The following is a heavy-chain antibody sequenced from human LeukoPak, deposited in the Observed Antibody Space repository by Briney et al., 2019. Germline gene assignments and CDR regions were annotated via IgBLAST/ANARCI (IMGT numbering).Heavy chain of an antibody. Sequence: GGSLRLSCTASGFTFSDYGMSWVRQAPGKGLEWVGFIRSKAYGGTTEYAASVKGRFTISRDDSKSIAYLQMNSLKTQDTAVYHFTRSAGYRCGWYHDYWGQGTLVTVSS. V-gene: IGHV3-49*04. D-gene: IGHD6-19*01. CDR2: IRSKAYGGTT. CDR1: GFTFSDYG. CDR3: TRSAGYRCGWYHDY. J-gene: IGHJ4*02.